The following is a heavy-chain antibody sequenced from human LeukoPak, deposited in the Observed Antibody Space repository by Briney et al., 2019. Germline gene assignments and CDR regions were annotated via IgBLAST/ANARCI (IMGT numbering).Heavy chain of an antibody. J-gene: IGHJ4*02. D-gene: IGHD5-18*01. CDR1: GYSISSGYY. Sequence: SETLSLTCAVSGYSISSGYYWGWIRQPPGKGLEWLGSIYHSGSTYYNPSLKSRVTISVDTSKNQFSLKLSSVTDADTAVYSCAPKGGYSYDFDYWGQGTLVTVSS. V-gene: IGHV4-38-2*01. CDR3: APKGGYSYDFDY. CDR2: IYHSGST.